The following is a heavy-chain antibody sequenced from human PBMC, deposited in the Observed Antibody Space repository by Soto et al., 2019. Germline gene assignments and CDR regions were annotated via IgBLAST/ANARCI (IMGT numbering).Heavy chain of an antibody. J-gene: IGHJ6*02. D-gene: IGHD4-17*01. CDR3: ARPTDYHYGMQV. CDR1: GYNFHTYW. V-gene: IGHV5-51*01. Sequence: GESLKISCKGSGYNFHTYWIAWVRQMPGKGLEWMGFIYPHDSDTRYSPSFRGQVTISADKSINTAYLQWTSLRASDTAIYFCARPTDYHYGMQVWGQGTTVTVSS. CDR2: IYPHDSDT.